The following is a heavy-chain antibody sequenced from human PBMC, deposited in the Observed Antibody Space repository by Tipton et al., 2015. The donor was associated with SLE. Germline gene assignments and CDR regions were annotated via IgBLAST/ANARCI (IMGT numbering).Heavy chain of an antibody. Sequence: SLRLSCAASGFTFSSYAMHWVRQAPGKGLEWVANIKQDGSEKYYVDSVKGRFTISRDNSKNTLYLQMNSLRAEDTAVYYCARRRPGIAAAGSYWYFDLWGRGTLVTVSS. V-gene: IGHV3-7*02. CDR2: IKQDGSEK. D-gene: IGHD6-13*01. CDR3: ARRRPGIAAAGSYWYFDL. J-gene: IGHJ2*01. CDR1: GFTFSSYA.